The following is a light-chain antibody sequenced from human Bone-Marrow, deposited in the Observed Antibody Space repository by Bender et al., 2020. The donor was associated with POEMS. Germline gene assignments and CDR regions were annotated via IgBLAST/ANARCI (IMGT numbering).Light chain of an antibody. V-gene: IGLV3-25*03. Sequence: SYELTQPPSVSVSPGQTASTTCSGDKLGNKYVCWYQQKPGQSPVLVIYEDNKRPSGIPERFSGSSSGTTVTLTITGVQAEDEADYYCQSADSSDSYPVFGGGTKLTVL. CDR2: EDN. CDR3: QSADSSDSYPV. J-gene: IGLJ3*02. CDR1: KLGNKY.